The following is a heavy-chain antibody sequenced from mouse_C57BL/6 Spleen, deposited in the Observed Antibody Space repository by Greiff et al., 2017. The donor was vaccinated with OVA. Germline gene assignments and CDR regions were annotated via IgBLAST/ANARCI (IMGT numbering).Heavy chain of an antibody. CDR1: GYAFSSYW. CDR3: ARALPWYFDV. CDR2: IYPGDGDT. J-gene: IGHJ1*03. Sequence: VMLVESGAELVKPGASVKISCKASGYAFSSYWMNWVNQRPGKGLEWIGQIYPGDGDTNYNGKFKGKATLTADKSSSTAYMQLSSLTSEDSAVYFCARALPWYFDVWGTGTTVTVSS. V-gene: IGHV1-80*01.